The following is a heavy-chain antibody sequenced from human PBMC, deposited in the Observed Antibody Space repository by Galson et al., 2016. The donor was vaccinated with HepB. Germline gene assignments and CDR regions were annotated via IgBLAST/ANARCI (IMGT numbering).Heavy chain of an antibody. Sequence: SLRLSCAASGFTVSSYYMSWVRQAPGKGLEWVSVIFYGGTTYYADSVEGRFTISRDDSMNTLYLQMNSLTAENTAVYFCARTSYRECSGTRCVNFRYYYYYMDAWGKGTTVTVSS. V-gene: IGHV3-53*01. CDR2: IFYGGTT. CDR1: GFTVSSYY. J-gene: IGHJ6*03. CDR3: ARTSYRECSGTRCVNFRYYYYYMDA. D-gene: IGHD2-2*01.